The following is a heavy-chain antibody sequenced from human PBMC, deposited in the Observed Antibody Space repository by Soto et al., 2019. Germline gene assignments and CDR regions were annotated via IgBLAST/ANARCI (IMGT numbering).Heavy chain of an antibody. CDR1: GFGFSGYS. J-gene: IGHJ6*02. CDR3: VRVGWGYSYGNGMDG. CDR2: IKHDGSEI. Sequence: QVQLVESGGGVVQPGGSLRLSCLASGFGFSGYSMHWVRQAPGKGLDWVAVIKHDGSEIYYADSVKGRFTISKDDSQNTLHRQMNALRVDDTALYYCVRVGWGYSYGNGMDGWGQGTTVTVFS. D-gene: IGHD5-18*01. V-gene: IGHV3-30-3*01.